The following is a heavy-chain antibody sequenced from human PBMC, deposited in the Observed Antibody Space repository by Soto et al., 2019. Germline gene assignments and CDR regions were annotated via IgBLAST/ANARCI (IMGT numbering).Heavy chain of an antibody. D-gene: IGHD3-22*01. CDR2: ISSSSSYI. Sequence: GSLRLSCAASGFTFSSYSMNWVRQAPGKGLEWVSSISSSSSYIYYADSVKGRFTISRDNAKNSLYLQMNSLRAEDTAVYYCARDLTYYYDSSGFDYWGQGTLVTVSS. J-gene: IGHJ4*02. V-gene: IGHV3-21*01. CDR1: GFTFSSYS. CDR3: ARDLTYYYDSSGFDY.